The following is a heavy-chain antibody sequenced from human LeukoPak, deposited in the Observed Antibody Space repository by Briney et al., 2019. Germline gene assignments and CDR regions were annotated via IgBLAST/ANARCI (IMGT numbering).Heavy chain of an antibody. J-gene: IGHJ4*02. D-gene: IGHD4-17*01. CDR1: GFTVSGNY. V-gene: IGHV3-53*01. CDR2: IYSGGST. Sequence: GGSLRLSCAASGFTVSGNYMSWVRQAPGKGLEWVSVIYSGGSTYYADSVKGRFTISRGNSKNTLYLQMNSLRAEDTAVYYCARGPTTVTTDFDYWGQGTLVTVSS. CDR3: ARGPTTVTTDFDY.